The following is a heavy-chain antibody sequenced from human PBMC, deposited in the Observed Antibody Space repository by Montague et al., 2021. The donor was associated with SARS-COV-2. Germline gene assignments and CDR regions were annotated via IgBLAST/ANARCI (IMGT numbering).Heavy chain of an antibody. Sequence: SETLSLTCSVSGDSITNHYWSWIRQPAGKGLEWIGRMHFTGKTNFSPFFSSQLTMSADTSKNQFSLKLTSVTAADMAIYFCARDRFDFGAGRQGTIDFWGQGTLVTVSS. V-gene: IGHV4-4*07. CDR1: GDSITNHY. D-gene: IGHD3-10*01. J-gene: IGHJ4*02. CDR3: ARDRFDFGAGRQGTIDF. CDR2: MHFTGKT.